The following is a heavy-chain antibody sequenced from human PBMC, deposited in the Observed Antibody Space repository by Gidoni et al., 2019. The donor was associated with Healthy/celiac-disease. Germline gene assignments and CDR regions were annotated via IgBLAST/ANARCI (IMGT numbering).Heavy chain of an antibody. CDR1: GGSFSGYY. CDR2: INHSGST. Sequence: QVQLQQWGAGLLKPSETLSLTCAVYGGSFSGYYWSWIRQPPGKGLEWIGEINHSGSTNYNPSLKSRVTISVDTSKNQFSLKLSSVTAADTAVYYCARILQGAYYYDSSGYYRRGGMDVWGQGTTVTVSS. CDR3: ARILQGAYYYDSSGYYRRGGMDV. V-gene: IGHV4-34*01. J-gene: IGHJ6*02. D-gene: IGHD3-22*01.